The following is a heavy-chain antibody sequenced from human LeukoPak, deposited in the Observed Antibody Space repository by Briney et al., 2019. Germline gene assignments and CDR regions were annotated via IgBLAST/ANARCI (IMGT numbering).Heavy chain of an antibody. CDR2: IYYSGST. D-gene: IGHD1-26*01. CDR3: ASTGARSSSDY. J-gene: IGHJ4*02. V-gene: IGHV4-39*01. CDR1: GGSISSSSYY. Sequence: PSETLSLTCTVSGGSISSSSYYWGWIRQPPGKGLEWIGSIYYSGSTYYNPSLKSRVTISVDTSKNQFSLKLSSVTAADTAVYYCASTGARSSSDYWGQGTLVTVSS.